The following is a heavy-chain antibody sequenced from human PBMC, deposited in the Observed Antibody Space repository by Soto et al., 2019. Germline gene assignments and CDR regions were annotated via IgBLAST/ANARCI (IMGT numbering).Heavy chain of an antibody. D-gene: IGHD4-17*01. CDR1: GGSISSYY. J-gene: IGHJ4*02. V-gene: IGHV4-59*01. CDR3: ARDTRYGVLYY. Sequence: ASETLSLTCTVSGGSISSYYWSWIRQPPGKGLEWIGYIYYSGDTNYNPSLKSRVTISVDTSKNQFSLSLSSLTAADTAVYYCARDTRYGVLYYWGQRSLVTVSS. CDR2: IYYSGDT.